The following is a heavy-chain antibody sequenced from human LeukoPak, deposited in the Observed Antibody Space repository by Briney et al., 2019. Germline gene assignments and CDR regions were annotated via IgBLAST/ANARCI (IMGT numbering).Heavy chain of an antibody. Sequence: PSETLSLTCAVSGGSISSGSYSWSWIRQPPGKGLEWIGYIYPRGSTYYNPSLKSRVILSLDKSANQFSLKLSSVTAADTAVYYCARRGAQLNEHAFDIWGQGTMVTVSS. V-gene: IGHV4-30-2*01. J-gene: IGHJ3*02. D-gene: IGHD1-1*01. CDR1: GGSISSGSYS. CDR3: ARRGAQLNEHAFDI. CDR2: IYPRGST.